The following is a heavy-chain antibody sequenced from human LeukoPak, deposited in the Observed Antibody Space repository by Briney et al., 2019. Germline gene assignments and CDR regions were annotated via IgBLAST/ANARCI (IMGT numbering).Heavy chain of an antibody. D-gene: IGHD2-2*02. CDR2: INPNSGVT. CDR1: GYTVTGYY. Sequence: ASVKVSCKASGYTVTGYYMHWVRQAPGQRLEWMGWINPNSGVTNYAQKFQGRVTMTRDTSSTTAYMELSRLRSDDTAVYYCARDSGLDIVVVPAAIQMDVWGKGTTVTVSS. V-gene: IGHV1-2*02. CDR3: ARDSGLDIVVVPAAIQMDV. J-gene: IGHJ6*04.